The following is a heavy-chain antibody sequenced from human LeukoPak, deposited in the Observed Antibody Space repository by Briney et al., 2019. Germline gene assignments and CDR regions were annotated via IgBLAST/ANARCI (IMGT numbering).Heavy chain of an antibody. CDR1: GGTFSSYA. J-gene: IGHJ6*03. V-gene: IGHV1-69*05. CDR3: AANSAHYYYYYMDV. CDR2: IIPIFGTA. Sequence: SVKVSCKASGGTFSSYAISWVRQAPGQGLEWMGGIIPIFGTANYAQKFQSRVTITTDESTSTVYMELSSLRSEDTAVYYCAANSAHYYYYYMDVWGKGTTVTVSS. D-gene: IGHD5-24*01.